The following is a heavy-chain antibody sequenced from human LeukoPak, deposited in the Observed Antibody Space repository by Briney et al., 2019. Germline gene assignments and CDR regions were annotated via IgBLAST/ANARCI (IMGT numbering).Heavy chain of an antibody. Sequence: GGSLRLSCAASGFTFSSYSMNWVRQAPGKGLEWVSYISSSGSTIYYADSVKGRFTISRDNAKNSLYLQMNSLRAEDTAVYYCARAPYYYGSGSYYKVGAFDIWGQGTMVTVSS. V-gene: IGHV3-48*04. CDR1: GFTFSSYS. D-gene: IGHD3-10*01. CDR2: ISSSGSTI. J-gene: IGHJ3*02. CDR3: ARAPYYYGSGSYYKVGAFDI.